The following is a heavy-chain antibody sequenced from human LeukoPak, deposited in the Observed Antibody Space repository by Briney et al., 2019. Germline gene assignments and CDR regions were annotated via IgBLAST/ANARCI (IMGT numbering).Heavy chain of an antibody. CDR3: ARDLLGSSKDY. V-gene: IGHV3-7*01. Sequence: GGSLRLSCAASGFTFSSYAMSWVRQAPGKGLEWVANIKQDGSEKYYVDSVKGRFTISRDNAKNSLYLQMNSLRAEDTAVYYCARDLLGSSKDYWGQGTLVTVSS. CDR1: GFTFSSYA. D-gene: IGHD6-6*01. J-gene: IGHJ4*02. CDR2: IKQDGSEK.